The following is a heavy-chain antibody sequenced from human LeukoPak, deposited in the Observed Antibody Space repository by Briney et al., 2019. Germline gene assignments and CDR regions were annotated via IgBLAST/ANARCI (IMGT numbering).Heavy chain of an antibody. CDR2: IKQDGSEK. Sequence: PGGSLRLSCGASGFTFDDYTMHWVRQAPGKGLEWVANIKQDGSEKYYVDSVKGRFTISRDNAKNSLYLQMNSLRAEDTAVYYCATRTYSSGWYWNYWGQGTLVTVSS. V-gene: IGHV3-7*01. D-gene: IGHD6-19*01. J-gene: IGHJ4*02. CDR1: GFTFDDYT. CDR3: ATRTYSSGWYWNY.